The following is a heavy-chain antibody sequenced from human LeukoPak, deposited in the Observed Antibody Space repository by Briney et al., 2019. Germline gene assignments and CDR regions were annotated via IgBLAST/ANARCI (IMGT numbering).Heavy chain of an antibody. CDR2: FNLNSGGT. Sequence: ASVTVSRTASGYTFTGYYMHWVRQAPAQGLEWMGFFNLNSGGTNYAQKFQGRVDMTRDTSISTAYMELNRLKSDDTAVYYCARRGEVSRGYDFWSGYYMDSFDIWGQGTMVTVSS. V-gene: IGHV1-2*02. CDR3: ARRGEVSRGYDFWSGYYMDSFDI. CDR1: GYTFTGYY. D-gene: IGHD3-3*01. J-gene: IGHJ3*02.